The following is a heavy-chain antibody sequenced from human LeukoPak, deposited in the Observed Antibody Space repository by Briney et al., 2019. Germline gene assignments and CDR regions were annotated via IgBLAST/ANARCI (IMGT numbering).Heavy chain of an antibody. J-gene: IGHJ6*02. D-gene: IGHD3-9*01. CDR2: ISSSNSYI. V-gene: IGHV3-21*01. CDR1: GFTFSSYS. Sequence: GGSLRLSCAASGFTFSSYSMNWVRQAPGKGLEWVSSISSSNSYIYYADSVKGRFTISRDNAKNSLYLQMNSLRAEDTAVYYCARDIDLPGYAEDYYYYYGMDVWGQGTTVTVSS. CDR3: ARDIDLPGYAEDYYYYYGMDV.